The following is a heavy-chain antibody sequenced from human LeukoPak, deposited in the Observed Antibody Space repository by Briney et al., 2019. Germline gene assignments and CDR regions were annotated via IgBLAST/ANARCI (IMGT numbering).Heavy chain of an antibody. J-gene: IGHJ4*02. Sequence: GGSLRLSCAASGFTFSSYAMSWVRQAPGKGLEWVSSISSSSSYIYYADSVKGRFTISRDNAKNSLYLQMNSLRAEDTAVYYCARDLLERSYYYDSSGGPGLDYWGQGTLVTVSS. CDR2: ISSSSSYI. CDR3: ARDLLERSYYYDSSGGPGLDY. D-gene: IGHD3-22*01. V-gene: IGHV3-21*01. CDR1: GFTFSSYA.